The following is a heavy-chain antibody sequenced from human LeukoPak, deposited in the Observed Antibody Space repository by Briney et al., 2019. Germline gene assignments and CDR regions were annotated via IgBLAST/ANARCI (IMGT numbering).Heavy chain of an antibody. Sequence: SETLSLTCTVSGGSISSGGYYWSWIRQHPGKGLEWIGYIYYSGSTYYNPSLKSRVTISVDTSKNQFSLKLSSVTAADTAVYYCARDGYYDSSGKGFNYWGQGTLVTVSS. CDR2: IYYSGST. CDR3: ARDGYYDSSGKGFNY. J-gene: IGHJ4*02. CDR1: GGSISSGGYY. V-gene: IGHV4-31*03. D-gene: IGHD3-22*01.